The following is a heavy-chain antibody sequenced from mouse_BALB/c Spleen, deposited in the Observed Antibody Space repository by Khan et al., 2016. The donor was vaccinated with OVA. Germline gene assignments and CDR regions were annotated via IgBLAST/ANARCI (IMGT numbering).Heavy chain of an antibody. V-gene: IGHV5-6*01. Sequence: DVHLVESGGDLVKPGGSLKLSCAASGFTFSTYGMSWVRQTPDRRLEWVATVSTGGSYTYYPASVKGRFTISRDNAKNTLYLQMNSLKSDDTAIFYCTRLAYYYDSEGFAYWGQGTLVTVSA. CDR2: VSTGGSYT. J-gene: IGHJ3*01. CDR1: GFTFSTYG. D-gene: IGHD1-1*01. CDR3: TRLAYYYDSEGFAY.